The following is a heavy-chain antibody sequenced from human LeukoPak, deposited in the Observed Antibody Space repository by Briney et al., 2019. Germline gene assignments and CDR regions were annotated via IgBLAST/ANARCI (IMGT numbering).Heavy chain of an antibody. Sequence: AGGSLRLSCAASGFTFSSYWMHWVRQAPGKGLVWVSRINSGGSSTSYADSVKGRFTISRDNAKNTLYLQMNSLRAEDTAVYYCARDSSDILWFGELFTGGQGTLVTVSS. CDR3: ARDSSDILWFGELFT. J-gene: IGHJ4*02. V-gene: IGHV3-74*01. D-gene: IGHD3-10*01. CDR2: INSGGSST. CDR1: GFTFSSYW.